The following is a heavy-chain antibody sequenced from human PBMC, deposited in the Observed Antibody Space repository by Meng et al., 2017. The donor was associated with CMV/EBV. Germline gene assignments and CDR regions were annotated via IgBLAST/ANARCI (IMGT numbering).Heavy chain of an antibody. J-gene: IGHJ5*02. CDR3: ARDRGNSGHWFDP. Sequence: GGSLRLSCAASGFTFSSYSMNWVRQAPGKGLEWVSSISSSSSYIYYADSVKGRFTISRDNDKNSLYLQMNSLRAEDTAVYYCARDRGNSGHWFDPWGQGTLVTVSS. D-gene: IGHD4-23*01. V-gene: IGHV3-21*01. CDR1: GFTFSSYS. CDR2: ISSSSSYI.